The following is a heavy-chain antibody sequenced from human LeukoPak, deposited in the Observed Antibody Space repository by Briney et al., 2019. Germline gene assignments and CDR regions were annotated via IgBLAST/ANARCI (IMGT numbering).Heavy chain of an antibody. CDR1: GFTFSSYA. D-gene: IGHD3-3*01. CDR2: ISGSGGST. CDR3: ASRPTRPIFWSGRPFDY. V-gene: IGHV3-23*01. J-gene: IGHJ4*02. Sequence: GGSLRLSCAASGFTFSSYAMSWVRQAPGKGLEWVSAISGSGGSTYYADSVKGRFTISRDNSKNTLYLQMNSLRAEDTAVYYCASRPTRPIFWSGRPFDYWGQGTLVTVSS.